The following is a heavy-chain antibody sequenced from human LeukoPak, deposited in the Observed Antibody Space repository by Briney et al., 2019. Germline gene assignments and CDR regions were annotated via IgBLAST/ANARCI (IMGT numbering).Heavy chain of an antibody. CDR3: ARDASNWFDP. CDR2: IYYSGST. Sequence: SETLSLTCTVSGGSISSSSYYWGWIRQPPGKGLEWIGSIYYSGSTYNNPSLKSRVTISVDTSKNQFSLKLSSVTAADTAVYYCARDASNWFDPWGQGTLVTVSS. CDR1: GGSISSSSYY. J-gene: IGHJ5*02. V-gene: IGHV4-39*07.